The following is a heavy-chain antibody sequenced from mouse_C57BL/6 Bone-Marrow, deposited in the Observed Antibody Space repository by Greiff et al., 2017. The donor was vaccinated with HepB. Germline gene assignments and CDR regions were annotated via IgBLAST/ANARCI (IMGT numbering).Heavy chain of an antibody. CDR1: GYTFTSYW. CDR3: AREVLRKGFAY. J-gene: IGHJ3*01. Sequence: VQLQQPGAELVKPGASVKLSCKASGYTFTSYWMHWVKQRPGQGLEWIGMIHPNSGSTNYNEKFKSKATLTVDKSSSTAYMQLSSLTSEDSAVYYCAREVLRKGFAYWGQGTLVTVSA. V-gene: IGHV1-64*01. CDR2: IHPNSGST. D-gene: IGHD1-1*01.